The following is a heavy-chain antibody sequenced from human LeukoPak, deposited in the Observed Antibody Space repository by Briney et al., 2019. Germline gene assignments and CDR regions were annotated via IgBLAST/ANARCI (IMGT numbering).Heavy chain of an antibody. D-gene: IGHD3-22*01. Sequence: SVKVSCKASGGTFSSYAISWVRQAPGQGLEWMGGIIPIFGTANYAQKFQGRVTITADESTSTAYMELSSLRSQDTAVYYCARGSSGYYYFDYWGQGTLVTVSS. CDR2: IIPIFGTA. V-gene: IGHV1-69*13. CDR1: GGTFSSYA. J-gene: IGHJ4*02. CDR3: ARGSSGYYYFDY.